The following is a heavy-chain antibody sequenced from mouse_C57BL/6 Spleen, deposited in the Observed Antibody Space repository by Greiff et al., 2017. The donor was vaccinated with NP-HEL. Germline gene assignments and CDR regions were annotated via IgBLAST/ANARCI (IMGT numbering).Heavy chain of an antibody. CDR3: ARSPGSSYDYYAMDY. CDR2: IDPSDSYT. V-gene: IGHV1-69*01. D-gene: IGHD1-1*01. J-gene: IGHJ4*01. CDR1: GYTFTSYW. Sequence: QVQLQQPGAELVMPGASVKLSCKASGYTFTSYWMHWVKPRPGQGLEWIGEIDPSDSYTNYNQKFKGKSTLTVDKSSSTAYMQLSSLTSEDSAVYYCARSPGSSYDYYAMDYWGQGTSVTVSS.